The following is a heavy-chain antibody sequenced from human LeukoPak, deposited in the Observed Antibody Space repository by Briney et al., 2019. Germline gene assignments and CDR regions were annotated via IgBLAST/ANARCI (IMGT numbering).Heavy chain of an antibody. J-gene: IGHJ6*02. V-gene: IGHV3-66*01. Sequence: GGSLRLSCAASGFTVSSNYMSWVRQAAGKGLEWVSVIYSGDSTYYADSVKGRFTISRDNSKNTLYLQMNTLRAEDTAVYYCARLGQGLPPSSYFGMDVWGQGTTVSV. CDR2: IYSGDST. CDR3: ARLGQGLPPSSYFGMDV. CDR1: GFTVSSNY. D-gene: IGHD6-19*01.